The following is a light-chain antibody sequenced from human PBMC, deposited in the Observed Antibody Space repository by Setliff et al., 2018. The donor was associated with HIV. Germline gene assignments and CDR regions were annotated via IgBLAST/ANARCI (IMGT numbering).Light chain of an antibody. J-gene: IGLJ1*01. CDR2: DXS. Sequence: TQPPSVSGAPGKTARITCGGNNIGXXSVHWYQQKPGQAPVLVVYDXSDXXSGIPERFXGSNSGNTATLTISRVDARDEADYYCQVWDSSSDXVFGTGTKVTVL. CDR1: NIGXXS. CDR3: QVWDSSSDXV. V-gene: IGLV3-21*03.